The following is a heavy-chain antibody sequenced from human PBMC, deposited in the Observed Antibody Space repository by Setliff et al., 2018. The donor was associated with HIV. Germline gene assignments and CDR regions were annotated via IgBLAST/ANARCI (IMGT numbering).Heavy chain of an antibody. CDR3: ARDVRRELFPGYLFYYYMDV. CDR1: GGSISSGSYY. CDR2: VDTTGNT. Sequence: SETLSLTCNVSGGSISSGSYYWTWIRQPAGKGLEWIGRVDTTGNTNYNPSLNSRVTIFPDTYKNHFSLELRSVTAADSAIYYCARDVRRELFPGYLFYYYMDVWGTGTTVTVSS. J-gene: IGHJ6*03. D-gene: IGHD3-10*01. V-gene: IGHV4-61*02.